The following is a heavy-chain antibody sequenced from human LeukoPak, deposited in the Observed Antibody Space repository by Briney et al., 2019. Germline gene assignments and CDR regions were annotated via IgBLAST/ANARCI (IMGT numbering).Heavy chain of an antibody. CDR2: IWYGGSNE. CDR1: GFTFRSYG. CDR3: AKVGSSSWVVPFDY. Sequence: GGSLRLSCAASGFTFRSYGMHWVRQAPGKGLEWVAVIWYGGSNEYYADSVKGRFTISRDNSKNTLYLQMSSLRDEDTAVYYCAKVGSSSWVVPFDYWGQGTLVTVSS. V-gene: IGHV3-30*02. J-gene: IGHJ4*02. D-gene: IGHD6-13*01.